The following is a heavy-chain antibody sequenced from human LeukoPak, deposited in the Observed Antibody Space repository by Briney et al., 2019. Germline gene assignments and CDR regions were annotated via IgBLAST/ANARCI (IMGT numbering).Heavy chain of an antibody. CDR3: ARERYYYGSGSLIDY. D-gene: IGHD3-10*01. CDR1: GFTFSSYE. Sequence: GGSLRLSCAASGFTFSSYEMNWVRQAPGKGLEWVSYISSSGSTIYYADSVKGRFTISRDNAKNSLYLQMNSLRAEDTAVYYCARERYYYGSGSLIDYWGQGTLVTVSS. CDR2: ISSSGSTI. J-gene: IGHJ4*02. V-gene: IGHV3-48*03.